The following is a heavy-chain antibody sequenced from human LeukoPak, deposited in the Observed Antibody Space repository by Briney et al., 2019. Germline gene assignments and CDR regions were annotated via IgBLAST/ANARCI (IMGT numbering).Heavy chain of an antibody. D-gene: IGHD3-22*01. V-gene: IGHV3-9*01. CDR3: AKDMGPYYYDSSGLDY. J-gene: IGHJ4*02. CDR2: ISWNSGSI. Sequence: GRSLRLYCAASGFTFDDYAMHWVRQAPGKGLEWVSGISWNSGSIGYADSVKGRFTISRDNAKNSLYLQMNSLRAEDTALYYCAKDMGPYYYDSSGLDYWGQGTLVTVSS. CDR1: GFTFDDYA.